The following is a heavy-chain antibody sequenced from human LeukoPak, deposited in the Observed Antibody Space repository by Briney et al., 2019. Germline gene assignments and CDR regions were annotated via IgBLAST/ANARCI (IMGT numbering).Heavy chain of an antibody. J-gene: IGHJ4*02. D-gene: IGHD2-2*01. CDR3: ARVNAGPDH. V-gene: IGHV1-2*02. CDR2: MNPNNGDT. CDR1: GYTFIHYY. Sequence: GASVKVSCKASGYTFIHYYIHWMRQATGQGLEWMGWMNPNNGDTKYAQKFQGRVTMTRGTPISTAYMELSRLKSDDTAVYYCARVNAGPDHWGQGTLVTVSS.